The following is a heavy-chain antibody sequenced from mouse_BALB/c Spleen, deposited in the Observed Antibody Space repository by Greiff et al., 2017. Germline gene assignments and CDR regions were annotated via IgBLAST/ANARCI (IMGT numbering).Heavy chain of an antibody. CDR1: GFTFTDYY. CDR2: IRNKANGYTT. Sequence: DVKLVESGGGLVQPGGSLRLSCATSGFTFTDYYMSWVRQPPGKALEWLGFIRNKANGYTTEYSASVKGRFTISRDNSQSILYLQMNTLRAEDSATYDCARDIHYYGNLFDDWGQGTTLTVSS. J-gene: IGHJ2*01. V-gene: IGHV7-3*02. CDR3: ARDIHYYGNLFDD. D-gene: IGHD2-1*01.